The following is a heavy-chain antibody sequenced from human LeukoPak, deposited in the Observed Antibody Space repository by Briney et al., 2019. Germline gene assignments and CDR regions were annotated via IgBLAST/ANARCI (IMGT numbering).Heavy chain of an antibody. D-gene: IGHD6-19*01. J-gene: IGHJ3*02. Sequence: PSETLSLTCTVSGGSVSSGSYYWSWIRQPPGKGLEWIGYIYYSGSTNYNHSLKSRVTISVDTSKNQFSLKLSSVTAADTAVYYCARLVRSSGWYPPDAFDILGQGTKVTVFS. CDR1: GGSVSSGSYY. CDR2: IYYSGST. CDR3: ARLVRSSGWYPPDAFDI. V-gene: IGHV4-61*01.